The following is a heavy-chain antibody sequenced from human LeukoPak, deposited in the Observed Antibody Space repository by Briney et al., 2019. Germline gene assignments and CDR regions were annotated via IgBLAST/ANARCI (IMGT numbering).Heavy chain of an antibody. Sequence: GGSLRLSCAASGFILSNHWMTWVRQAPGKGPEWVANINKDGSEKYYVDSVKGRFTISRDNARNSLYLQMNNLRGEDTAIYYCARDAGNSGYGCDLWGQGTLVTVSS. J-gene: IGHJ5*02. CDR2: INKDGSEK. D-gene: IGHD5-12*01. V-gene: IGHV3-7*01. CDR1: GFILSNHW. CDR3: ARDAGNSGYGCDL.